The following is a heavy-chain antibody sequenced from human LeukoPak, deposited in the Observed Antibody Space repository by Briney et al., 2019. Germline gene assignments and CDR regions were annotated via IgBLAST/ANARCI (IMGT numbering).Heavy chain of an antibody. J-gene: IGHJ4*02. CDR1: GGTFSNYA. V-gene: IGHV1-69*13. Sequence: ASVKVSCXASGGTFSNYAISWVRQALGQGLEWMAGIIPIFGTANYAQKFQGRVTITADESTSTAYMELSSLRSEDTAVYYCARSLGYSYGYGTADYWGQGTLVTVSS. CDR3: ARSLGYSYGYGTADY. CDR2: IIPIFGTA. D-gene: IGHD5-18*01.